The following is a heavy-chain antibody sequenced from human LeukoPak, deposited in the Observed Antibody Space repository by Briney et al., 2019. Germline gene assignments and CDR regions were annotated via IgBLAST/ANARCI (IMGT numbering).Heavy chain of an antibody. CDR1: GFTFSSYS. D-gene: IGHD3-22*01. J-gene: IGHJ6*02. CDR2: ISSSISYI. Sequence: GGSLRLSCAASGFTFSSYSMNWVRQAPGEGLEWVSSISSSISYIYYADSVKGRFTISRDNAKNSLYLQMNSLRAEDTAVYYCARDLLWYDSSGYYDYYGMDVWGQGTTVTVSS. CDR3: ARDLLWYDSSGYYDYYGMDV. V-gene: IGHV3-21*01.